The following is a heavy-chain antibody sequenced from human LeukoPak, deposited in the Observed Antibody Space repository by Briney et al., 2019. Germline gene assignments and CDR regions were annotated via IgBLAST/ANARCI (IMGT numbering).Heavy chain of an antibody. CDR1: GXTFSSYE. CDR2: ISSSGSTI. D-gene: IGHD4/OR15-4a*01. J-gene: IGHJ4*02. CDR3: ARDEVYGEQYYFDY. Sequence: AGGSLRLSCAASGXTFSSYEMNWVRQAPGKGLEWVSYISSSGSTIYYADSVKGRFTISRGNAKNSLYLQMNSLRAEDTAVYYCARDEVYGEQYYFDYWGQGTLVTVSS. V-gene: IGHV3-48*03.